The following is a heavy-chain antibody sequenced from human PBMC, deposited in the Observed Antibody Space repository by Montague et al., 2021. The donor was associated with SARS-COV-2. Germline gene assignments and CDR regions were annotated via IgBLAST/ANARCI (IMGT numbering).Heavy chain of an antibody. D-gene: IGHD5-12*01. J-gene: IGHJ4*02. CDR1: GFTFSNYR. CDR2: INSDGSST. V-gene: IGHV3-74*01. CDR3: ASDSRYSGYEADY. Sequence: SLRLSCAASGFTFSNYRMHWVRQAPGKGLVWVSRINSDGSSTNYADSVKGRFTISRDNAKNTVCLQMNSLRAEDTAVYYCASDSRYSGYEADYWGQGTLVAVSA.